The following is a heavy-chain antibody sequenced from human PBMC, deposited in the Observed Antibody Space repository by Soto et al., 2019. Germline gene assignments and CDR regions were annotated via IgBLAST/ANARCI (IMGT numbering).Heavy chain of an antibody. CDR3: AKYRNTASADFDY. V-gene: IGHV3-23*01. CDR1: GFTFNNYH. J-gene: IGHJ4*02. Sequence: EVQLLESGGGLVQPGGSLRLSCAASGFTFNNYHMSWVRQAPGKGLEWISVISGSGGNTYHAVSVRGRFTISRDNSKNTLSLQMSSLRAEDTAVYYCAKYRNTASADFDYWGQGTLVTVSS. CDR2: ISGSGGNT. D-gene: IGHD4-4*01.